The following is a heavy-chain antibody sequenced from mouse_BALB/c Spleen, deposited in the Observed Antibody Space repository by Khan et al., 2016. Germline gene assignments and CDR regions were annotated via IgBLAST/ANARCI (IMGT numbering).Heavy chain of an antibody. CDR2: VTYSGST. CDR1: GYSITSDYA. V-gene: IGHV3-2*02. CDR3: ARGDYDGTYYGMDY. Sequence: QLQESGPGLVKPSQSLSPTCAVTGYSITSDYAWNWIRQFPGNKLEWMGYVTYSGSTSYNPSLKSRISITRDPSKNQFFLQLNSVTTEDTATYYCARGDYDGTYYGMDYWGQGTSVTVSS. D-gene: IGHD2-4*01. J-gene: IGHJ4*01.